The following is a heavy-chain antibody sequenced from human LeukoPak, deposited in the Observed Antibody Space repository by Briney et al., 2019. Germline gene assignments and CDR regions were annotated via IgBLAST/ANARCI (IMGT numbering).Heavy chain of an antibody. CDR2: IYYSGNT. CDR3: ARPISSGSYSFDLGY. D-gene: IGHD1-26*01. J-gene: IGHJ4*02. Sequence: SETLSLTCTVSGGSISSYYWSWIRQPPGKGLEWIGCIYYSGNTNYNPSLKSRVTISVDTSKNQFSLKLSSVTAADTAVYYCARPISSGSYSFDLGYWGQGTLVTVSS. V-gene: IGHV4-59*08. CDR1: GGSISSYY.